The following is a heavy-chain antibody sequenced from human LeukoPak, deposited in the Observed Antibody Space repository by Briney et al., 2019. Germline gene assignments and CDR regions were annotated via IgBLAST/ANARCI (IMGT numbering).Heavy chain of an antibody. D-gene: IGHD6-6*01. J-gene: IGHJ4*02. CDR3: AKDQLSGATSSGSFDS. CDR1: GFTSSSYG. CDR2: LRNDGKTN. Sequence: GGSLRLSCAASGFTSSSYGMHWVRQAPGKWLEWVAYLRNDGKTNSYIDSVKGRFTVSRDNSKNTLFLQLNSLRADGTALYYCAKDQLSGATSSGSFDSWGLGTLVAVSS. V-gene: IGHV3-30*02.